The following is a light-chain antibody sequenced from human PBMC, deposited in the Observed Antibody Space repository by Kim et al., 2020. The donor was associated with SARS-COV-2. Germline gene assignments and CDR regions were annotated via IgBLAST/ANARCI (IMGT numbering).Light chain of an antibody. V-gene: IGKV1-39*01. CDR2: SAS. J-gene: IGKJ2*01. Sequence: CASEGDRVTIACRASQSISKYLNWYQQRPGKAPKLLIYSASSLKSGVPSRFSGSESGTDFTLTISSLQPVDFATSYCQQSAGNPPTFGQGSKLEI. CDR3: QQSAGNPPT. CDR1: QSISKY.